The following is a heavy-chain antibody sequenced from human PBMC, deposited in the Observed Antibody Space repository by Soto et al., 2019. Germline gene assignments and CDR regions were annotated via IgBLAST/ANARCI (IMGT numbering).Heavy chain of an antibody. CDR3: ARDLRIAAAGTYYYGIDV. J-gene: IGHJ6*02. Sequence: SVKVSCKXTGGTLRSHAISWVRQAPGQGLEWMAGIIPIFGTANNAQNFQGRVTITADKSTSTAYMELSSLRSEDPAVYYCARDLRIAAAGTYYYGIDVWRQGTTFTVSS. D-gene: IGHD6-13*01. CDR1: GGTLRSHA. CDR2: IIPIFGTA. V-gene: IGHV1-69*06.